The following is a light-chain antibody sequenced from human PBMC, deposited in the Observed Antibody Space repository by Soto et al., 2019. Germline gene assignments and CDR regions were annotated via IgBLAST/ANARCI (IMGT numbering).Light chain of an antibody. J-gene: IGKJ2*01. CDR2: GAC. CDR3: QQYGSSLYT. Sequence: EIVLTQSPGTLSLSPGERATISCRASQSVSSSYLAWYQQKPGQAPRLLIYGACSRATGIPDRFSGSGSRTVCTLTISRLEPEDLAVYYCQQYGSSLYTFGQGTKLEIK. CDR1: QSVSSSY. V-gene: IGKV3-20*01.